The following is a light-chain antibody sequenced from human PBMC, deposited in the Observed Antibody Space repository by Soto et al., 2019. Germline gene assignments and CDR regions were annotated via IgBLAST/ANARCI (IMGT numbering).Light chain of an antibody. Sequence: QSVLTQPPSVSGAPGQRVTISCTGSSSNIGAGYDVHWYQQLPGTAPKLLIYGNSNRPSGVPDRFSGSKSGTSASLAITGLQAEDEADYYCFSHTSSTSRNTLYLFGTATKLTVL. CDR1: SSNIGAGYD. CDR3: FSHTSSTSRNTLYL. J-gene: IGLJ1*01. CDR2: GNS. V-gene: IGLV1-40*01.